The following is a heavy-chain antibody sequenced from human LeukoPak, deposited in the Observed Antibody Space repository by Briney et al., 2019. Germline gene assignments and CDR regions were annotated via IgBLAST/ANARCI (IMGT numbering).Heavy chain of an antibody. CDR1: GGSFSGYY. V-gene: IGHV4-34*01. D-gene: IGHD3-22*01. CDR3: ARNRDYYDSSGYHDYYYYYMDV. CDR2: INHSGST. J-gene: IGHJ6*03. Sequence: SETLSLTCTVYGGSFSGYYWSWIRQPPGKGLEWIGEINHSGSTNYNPSLKSRVTISVDTSKNQFSLKLSSVTAADTAVYYCARNRDYYDSSGYHDYYYYYMDVWGKGTTVTVSS.